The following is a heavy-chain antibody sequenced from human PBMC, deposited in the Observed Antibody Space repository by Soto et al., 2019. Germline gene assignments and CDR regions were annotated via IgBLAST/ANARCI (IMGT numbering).Heavy chain of an antibody. D-gene: IGHD3-10*01. J-gene: IGHJ6*02. Sequence: EVQLVESGGGLVQPGGSLRLSCVASGIPVSSNYMTWVRQAPGKGLEWVSVLHSGGDTYYANSVKGRFTISRHDSTNTLFLQMNSLKAEDTAVYYCARDGPYYYASRMDAWGQGTTVTVSS. CDR3: ARDGPYYYASRMDA. V-gene: IGHV3-53*04. CDR1: GIPVSSNY. CDR2: LHSGGDT.